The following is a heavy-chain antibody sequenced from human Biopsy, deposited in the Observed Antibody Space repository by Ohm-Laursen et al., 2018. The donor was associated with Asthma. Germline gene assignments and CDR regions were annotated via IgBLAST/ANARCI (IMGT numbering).Heavy chain of an antibody. CDR2: ISYTGSA. CDR3: ARHWDWGSFFDY. CDR1: GGSMSSSSYY. Sequence: GTLSLTCIVSGGSMSSSSYYWGWIRQPPGKGLEWMGSISYTGSAYHNPSLKSRVTISVNTSKNHFSLKRSSVTAADTAVYYCARHWDWGSFFDYWGQGTPVTVSS. J-gene: IGHJ4*02. V-gene: IGHV4-39*01. D-gene: IGHD7-27*01.